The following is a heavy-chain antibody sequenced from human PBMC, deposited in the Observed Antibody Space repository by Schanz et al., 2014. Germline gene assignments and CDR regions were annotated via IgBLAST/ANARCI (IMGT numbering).Heavy chain of an antibody. CDR3: IRGDIMVVPVAHF. V-gene: IGHV3-30*04. D-gene: IGHD2-2*01. CDR1: GFTMITYA. J-gene: IGHJ4*02. Sequence: QVQLVESGGGVVQPGRSLRLSCAASGFTMITYAMHWVRQPPGKGLEWVAIITYDGSNTYHADSVKGRFTISRDNSKNKLYLQMNSLRDEDTAVYYCIRGDIMVVPVAHFWGQGILVTVSS. CDR2: ITYDGSNT.